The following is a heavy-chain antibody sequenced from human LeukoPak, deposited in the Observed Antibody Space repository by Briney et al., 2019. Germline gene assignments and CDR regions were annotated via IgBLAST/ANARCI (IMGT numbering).Heavy chain of an antibody. V-gene: IGHV4-31*03. CDR3: AGSYRSASISNGMDV. CDR2: TYYSGST. D-gene: IGHD6-6*01. Sequence: PSETLSPTCTVSGGSISSGAFYWSWIRQHPGKGLEWIGYTYYSGSTYYNPSLRSRVTISVDTSKNQFSLKLSSVTAADTAVYYCAGSYRSASISNGMDVWGQGTTVTVSS. J-gene: IGHJ6*02. CDR1: GGSISSGAFY.